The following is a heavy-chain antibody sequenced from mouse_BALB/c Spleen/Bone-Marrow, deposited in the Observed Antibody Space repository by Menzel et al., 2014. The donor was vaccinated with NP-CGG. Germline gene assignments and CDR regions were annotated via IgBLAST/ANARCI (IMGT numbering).Heavy chain of an antibody. D-gene: IGHD1-1*01. J-gene: IGHJ2*01. CDR1: GYTFTTYW. CDR3: VLITPVVSDY. Sequence: VKLMESGAELAKPGASVKMSCKASGYTFTTYWMHWVKQRPGQGLEWIGYINPSTGYTEYTQKFKDKGTLTADKSSSTAYMQLNSLTSEDSSVYYCVLITPVVSDYWGQGTTLTVSS. V-gene: IGHV1-7*01. CDR2: INPSTGYT.